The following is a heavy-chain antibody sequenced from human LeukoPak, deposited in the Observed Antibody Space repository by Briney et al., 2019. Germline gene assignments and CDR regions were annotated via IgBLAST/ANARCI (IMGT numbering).Heavy chain of an antibody. Sequence: GASVKVSCKSSGYTFNNHYMHWVRQAPGQGLEWMGWISAYNGNTNYAQKLQGRVTMTTDTSTSTAYMELRSLRSDDTAVYYCARDRGAYCGGDCPFDYWGQGTLVTVSS. CDR2: ISAYNGNT. CDR3: ARDRGAYCGGDCPFDY. V-gene: IGHV1-18*04. D-gene: IGHD2-21*02. CDR1: GYTFNNHY. J-gene: IGHJ4*02.